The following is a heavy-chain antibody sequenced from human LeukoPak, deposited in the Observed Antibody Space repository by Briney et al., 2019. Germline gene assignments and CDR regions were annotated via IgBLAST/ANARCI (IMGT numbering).Heavy chain of an antibody. V-gene: IGHV3-48*03. CDR1: GFTFSSYE. CDR3: AKELTPHSSGFDAFEI. CDR2: IKSDGYT. D-gene: IGHD3-22*01. Sequence: GGSLRLSCAASGFTFSSYEMDWVRQAPGKGLEWVSNIKSDGYTMYADSVKGRFTISRDNAKNLLFLDMSSLRAEDTAIYYCAKELTPHSSGFDAFEIRGQGTMVTVSS. J-gene: IGHJ3*02.